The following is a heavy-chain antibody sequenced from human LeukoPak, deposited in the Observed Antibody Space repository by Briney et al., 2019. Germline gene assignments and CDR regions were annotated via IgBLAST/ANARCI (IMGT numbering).Heavy chain of an antibody. CDR3: ATQFFTMVRGVISLDWFDP. J-gene: IGHJ5*02. V-gene: IGHV1-24*01. D-gene: IGHD3-10*01. Sequence: GASVKVSCKVSGYTLTELSMHWVRQAPGKGLXXXXXXXXXDGETIYAQKFQGRVTMTEDTSTDTAYMELSSLRSEDTAVYYCATQFFTMVRGVISLDWFDPWGQGTLVTVSS. CDR2: XXXXDGET. CDR1: GYTLTELS.